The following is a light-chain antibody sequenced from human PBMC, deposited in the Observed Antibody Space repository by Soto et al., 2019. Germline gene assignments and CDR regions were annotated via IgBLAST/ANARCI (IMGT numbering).Light chain of an antibody. CDR3: QHDCSSPPVT. J-gene: IGKJ2*01. CDR2: VAS. Sequence: EIVLTQSPGTLSLSPGERATLSCSASQSVSSNYLAWYQQKPGLAPRLLIYVASSSATGSPDRFSGSGSGTDFTLTISRLEPEAFAVYYCQHDCSSPPVTFAQGTKLEIK. V-gene: IGKV3-20*01. CDR1: QSVSSNY.